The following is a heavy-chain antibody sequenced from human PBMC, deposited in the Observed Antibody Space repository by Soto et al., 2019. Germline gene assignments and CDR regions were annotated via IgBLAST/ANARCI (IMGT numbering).Heavy chain of an antibody. CDR2: IDWDDDK. Sequence: SGPTLVNPTQTLTLTCTFSGFTLTTTGMCVSWIRQPPGKALEWLALIDWDDDKYYSTSLKTRLTISKDTSKNQVVLTMTNMDPVDTANYYCERTDQYGTGNYSGGNWFDPWGPGTLVTVSS. V-gene: IGHV2-70*01. D-gene: IGHD3-10*01. CDR3: ERTDQYGTGNYSGGNWFDP. J-gene: IGHJ5*02. CDR1: GFTLTTTGMC.